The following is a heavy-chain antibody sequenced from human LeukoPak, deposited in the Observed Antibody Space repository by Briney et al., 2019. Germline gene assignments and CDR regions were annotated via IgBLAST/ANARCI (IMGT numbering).Heavy chain of an antibody. CDR3: ARYNLERRLVFDY. D-gene: IGHD1-1*01. CDR1: GDSVSSNSGA. J-gene: IGHJ4*02. CDR2: TYYRSRWYN. Sequence: SQTLSLTCAISGDSVSSNSGAWTWIRQSPSRGLEWLGRTYYRSRWYNDYALSVKSRLTITPDTSKNQFSLQLSSVTAADTAVYYCARYNLERRLVFDYWGQGTLVTVSS. V-gene: IGHV6-1*01.